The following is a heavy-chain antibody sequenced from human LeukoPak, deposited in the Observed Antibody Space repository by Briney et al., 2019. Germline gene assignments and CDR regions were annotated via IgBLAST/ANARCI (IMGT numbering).Heavy chain of an antibody. D-gene: IGHD4-17*01. CDR1: GFIFSNAW. V-gene: IGHV3-7*01. Sequence: PGGSLRLSCAASGFIFSNAWMSWVRQAPGKGLEWVANIKQDGSEKYYVDSVKGRFTISRDNAKNSLYLQMNSPRAEDTAVYYCATGLRHTYYYYGMDVWGQGTTVTVSS. J-gene: IGHJ6*02. CDR2: IKQDGSEK. CDR3: ATGLRHTYYYYGMDV.